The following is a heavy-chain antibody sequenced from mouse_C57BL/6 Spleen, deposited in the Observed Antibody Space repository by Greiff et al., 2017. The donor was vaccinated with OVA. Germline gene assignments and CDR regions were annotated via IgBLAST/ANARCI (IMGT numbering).Heavy chain of an antibody. Sequence: DVMLVESGGGLVKPGGSLKLSCAASGFTFSDYGMHWVRQAPEKGLEWVAYISSGSSTIYYADTVKGRFTISRDNAKNTLFLQMTSLRSEDTAMYYCARRAYYGNPYAMDYWGQGTSVTVSS. D-gene: IGHD2-10*01. CDR1: GFTFSDYG. CDR3: ARRAYYGNPYAMDY. J-gene: IGHJ4*01. CDR2: ISSGSSTI. V-gene: IGHV5-17*01.